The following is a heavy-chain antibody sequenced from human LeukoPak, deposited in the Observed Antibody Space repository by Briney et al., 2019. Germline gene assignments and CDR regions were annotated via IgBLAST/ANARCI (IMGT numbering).Heavy chain of an antibody. CDR2: IHPHGIF. CDR1: GGSCDDYY. J-gene: IGHJ5*02. V-gene: IGHV4-34*01. CDR3: ARRRDLSKAGDL. Sequence: SETLSLTCDVYGGSCDDYYCSWIRQPPGKGLEWVGEIHPHGIFYYNSSLMSRVTISIDTSKIRFSLRLTSVTAADTAFYFCARRRDLSKAGDLWGQGSLVTVSS.